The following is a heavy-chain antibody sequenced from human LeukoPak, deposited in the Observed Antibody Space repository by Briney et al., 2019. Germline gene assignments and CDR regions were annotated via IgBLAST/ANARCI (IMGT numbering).Heavy chain of an antibody. V-gene: IGHV5-51*01. CDR1: GYNFTSYW. CDR2: IYPGDSDT. CDR3: ARTPGNAYYAAYFDY. J-gene: IGHJ4*02. D-gene: IGHD3-16*01. Sequence: GESLKISCKGSGYNFTSYWIGWVRQMPGQGLEWMGIIYPGDSDTKYSPSFQGQVTISADKSINTAYLQWSGLKASDTAMFYCARTPGNAYYAAYFDYWGQGTLVTVSS.